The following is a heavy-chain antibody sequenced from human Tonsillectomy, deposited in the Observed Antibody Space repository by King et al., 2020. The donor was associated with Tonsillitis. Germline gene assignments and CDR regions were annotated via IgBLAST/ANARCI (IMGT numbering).Heavy chain of an antibody. J-gene: IGHJ5*02. Sequence: QLQESGPGLVKPSETLSLTCTVSCGSISSYYWSWIRQPPGKGLEWIGYIYYSGSTNYNPSLKSRVTISVDTSKNEFSLKLSSVTAADTAVYYCARDVEVIVGATLYGWFDLWGQGTLVTVSS. D-gene: IGHD1-26*01. V-gene: IGHV4-59*01. CDR2: IYYSGST. CDR1: CGSISSYY. CDR3: ARDVEVIVGATLYGWFDL.